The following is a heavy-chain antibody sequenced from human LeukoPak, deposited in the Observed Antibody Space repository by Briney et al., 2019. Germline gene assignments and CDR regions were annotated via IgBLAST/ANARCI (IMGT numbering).Heavy chain of an antibody. D-gene: IGHD3-16*02. V-gene: IGHV4-34*01. CDR2: INHSGSA. Sequence: SETLFLTCAVYGGSFSGYYWSWIRQPPGKGLEWIGEINHSGSANYNPSLKSRVTISVDTSKNQFSLKLSSVTAADTAVYYCARGTRGTVLYDYVWGSYRYYYFDFWGQGTLVTVSS. CDR1: GGSFSGYY. CDR3: ARGTRGTVLYDYVWGSYRYYYFDF. J-gene: IGHJ4*02.